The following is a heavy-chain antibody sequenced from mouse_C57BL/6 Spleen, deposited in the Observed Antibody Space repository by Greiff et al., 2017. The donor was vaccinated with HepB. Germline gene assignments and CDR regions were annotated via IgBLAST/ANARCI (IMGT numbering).Heavy chain of an antibody. CDR2: IRNKANGYTT. CDR1: GFTFTDYY. J-gene: IGHJ3*01. CDR3: ARSLTAQAMASWFAY. V-gene: IGHV7-3*01. Sequence: EVKVVESGGGLVQPGGSLSLSCAASGFTFTDYYMSWVRQPPGKALEWLGFIRNKANGYTTEYSASVKGRLTISRDNSQSILYLQMNALGAEDSATYYCARSLTAQAMASWFAYWGQGTLVTVSA. D-gene: IGHD3-2*02.